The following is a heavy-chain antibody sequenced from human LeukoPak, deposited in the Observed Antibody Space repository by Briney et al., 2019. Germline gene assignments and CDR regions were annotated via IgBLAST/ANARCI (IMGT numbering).Heavy chain of an antibody. J-gene: IGHJ1*01. Sequence: GGSLRLSCAASGFTFSTYWMSWVRQAPGKGLEWVANIKQDGSEKQYAASVKGRFSISRDNTRNSVSLQMNNLRVEDTAVYYCGRYGGRSINWSIQHWGQGTLVTVSS. CDR1: GFTFSTYW. CDR2: IKQDGSEK. V-gene: IGHV3-7*01. CDR3: GRYGGRSINWSIQH. D-gene: IGHD1-1*01.